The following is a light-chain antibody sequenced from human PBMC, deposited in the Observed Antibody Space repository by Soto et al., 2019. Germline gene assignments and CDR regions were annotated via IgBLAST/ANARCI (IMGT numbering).Light chain of an antibody. CDR2: DVT. CDR1: STDIGYYNY. V-gene: IGLV2-14*03. CDR3: TLYTRSRSFDV. J-gene: IGLJ3*02. Sequence: QSALTQPASMSGSPGQSITISCTGTSTDIGYYNYVSWYQQHPGKAPKLMIYDVTNRPSGISIRFSGSKSGNTAYLTISGPQADDEAVYYCTLYTRSRSFDVFGGGTKLTVL.